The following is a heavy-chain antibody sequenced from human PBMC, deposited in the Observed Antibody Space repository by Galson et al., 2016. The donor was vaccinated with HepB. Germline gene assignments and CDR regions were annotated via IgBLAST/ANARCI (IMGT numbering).Heavy chain of an antibody. J-gene: IGHJ4*02. CDR2: ISYDGSNK. V-gene: IGHV3-30*04. Sequence: SLRLSCAASGFTFSSYAMHWVRQAPGKGLEWVAVISYDGSNKYFAASVQGRFTISRDNSKNTLYLQMNSLRAEDTAVYYCAKDGRIYCSSASCHDHFHYWGQGTLVTVSS. CDR3: AKDGRIYCSSASCHDHFHY. D-gene: IGHD2-2*01. CDR1: GFTFSSYA.